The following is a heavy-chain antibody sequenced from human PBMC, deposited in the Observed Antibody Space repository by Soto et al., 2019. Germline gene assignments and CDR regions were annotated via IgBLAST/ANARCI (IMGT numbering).Heavy chain of an antibody. CDR1: GYTFTSYA. J-gene: IGHJ4*02. CDR2: INAGNGNT. CDR3: ARSSGYYVIDNY. D-gene: IGHD3-22*01. Sequence: QVQLVQSGAEEKKPGASVKISCKASGYTFTSYAMHWVRQAPGQRLEWMGWINAGNGNTKYSQKFQGRGSITRDTSASTAYMELSSPRSEDTAVYYCARSSGYYVIDNYWGQGTLVTVSS. V-gene: IGHV1-3*05.